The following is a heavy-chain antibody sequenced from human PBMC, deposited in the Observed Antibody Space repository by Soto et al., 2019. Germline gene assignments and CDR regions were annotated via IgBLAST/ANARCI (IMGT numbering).Heavy chain of an antibody. CDR1: GFTFSDYY. CDR2: ISSSGNII. CDR3: ARDLGYYASDGYFDY. V-gene: IGHV3-11*01. D-gene: IGHD3-22*01. Sequence: QVQLVESGGNLVKPGGSLRLSCAGSGFTFSDYYMSWIRQAPGKGLELVSYISSSGNIIYYADSVKGRFTISRDNAKNSLYLQMNSLRAEDTAVYYCARDLGYYASDGYFDYWGQGTLVTVSS. J-gene: IGHJ4*02.